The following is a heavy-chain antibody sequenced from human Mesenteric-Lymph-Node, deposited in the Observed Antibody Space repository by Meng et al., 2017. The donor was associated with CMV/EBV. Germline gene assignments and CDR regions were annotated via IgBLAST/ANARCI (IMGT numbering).Heavy chain of an antibody. V-gene: IGHV3-30-3*01. Sequence: GESLKISCAASGFTFSSYAMHWVLQAPGKGLEWVAVISYDGSNKYYADSVKGRFTISRDNSKNTLYLQMNSLRAEDTAVYYCARAGLRFLEWLSPFDYWGQGTLVTVSS. CDR2: ISYDGSNK. J-gene: IGHJ4*02. D-gene: IGHD3-3*01. CDR1: GFTFSSYA. CDR3: ARAGLRFLEWLSPFDY.